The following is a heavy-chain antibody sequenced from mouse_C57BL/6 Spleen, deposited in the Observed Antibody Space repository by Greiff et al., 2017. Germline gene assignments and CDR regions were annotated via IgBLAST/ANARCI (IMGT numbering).Heavy chain of an antibody. J-gene: IGHJ1*03. D-gene: IGHD1-1*01. CDR1: GYSITSGYY. CDR3: ASGSNWYFDV. V-gene: IGHV3-6*01. Sequence: EVQLQESGPGLVKPSQSLSLSCSVTGYSITSGYYWNWIRPFPGNILEWMGYISYDGRNNYNPSLKNRISITRDTSRNQYFLKLNAVTTEDTATYYGASGSNWYFDVWGTGTTVTVSS. CDR2: ISYDGRN.